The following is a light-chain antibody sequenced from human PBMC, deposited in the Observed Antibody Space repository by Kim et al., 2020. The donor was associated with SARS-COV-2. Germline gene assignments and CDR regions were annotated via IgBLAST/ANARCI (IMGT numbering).Light chain of an antibody. J-gene: IGKJ1*01. V-gene: IGKV3-20*01. CDR3: QQYSGSPRS. CDR1: QSIYSNT. Sequence: SPGERATLSCRASQSIYSNTLAWYQRKPGQAPRLLMYDVSNRSTGIPDRFSRSGSGTDFTLTISRLEPEDFSVYHCQQYSGSPRSFGQGTKVDIK. CDR2: DVS.